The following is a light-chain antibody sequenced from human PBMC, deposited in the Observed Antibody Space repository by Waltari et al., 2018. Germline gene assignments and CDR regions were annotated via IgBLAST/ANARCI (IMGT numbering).Light chain of an antibody. J-gene: IGLJ2*01. Sequence: TQDPAVSVAVGQTVRITCLGASTRSYHASWYQQRPGQAPKLLIYDQNNRPSGVPGRFSGSSSDNTASLTITGAQAEDEAYYYCHSRDASGVGGAFGGGTKLTVL. CDR3: HSRDASGVGGA. CDR1: STRSYH. V-gene: IGLV3-19*01. CDR2: DQN.